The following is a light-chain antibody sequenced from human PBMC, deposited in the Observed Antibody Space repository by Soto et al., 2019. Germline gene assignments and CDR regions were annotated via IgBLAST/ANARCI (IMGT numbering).Light chain of an antibody. CDR3: QQYCILRPT. Sequence: EIVLTQSPGTLSLSPGERATLSCRASQSVSSSSLAWYQQKPGQAPRLLIYNTSSRPTGVPDRFSGSGSETDFTRISSRQEPEDFARYYGQQYCILRPTFGQGPKVVIK. CDR1: QSVSSSS. CDR2: NTS. J-gene: IGKJ1*01. V-gene: IGKV3-20*01.